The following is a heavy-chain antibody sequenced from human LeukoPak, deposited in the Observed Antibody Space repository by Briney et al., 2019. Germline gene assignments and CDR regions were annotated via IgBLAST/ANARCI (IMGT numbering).Heavy chain of an antibody. J-gene: IGHJ4*02. CDR1: GGTFSSYA. D-gene: IGHD5-12*01. CDR3: AAHDIVATIFFY. V-gene: IGHV1-69*05. CDR2: IIPIFGTA. Sequence: SVKVSCKASGGTFSSYAISWVRQAPGQGLEWMGGIIPIFGTANYAQKFQGRVTITTDESTSTAYMELSSLRSEDTAVYYCAAHDIVATIFFYWGQGTLVTVSS.